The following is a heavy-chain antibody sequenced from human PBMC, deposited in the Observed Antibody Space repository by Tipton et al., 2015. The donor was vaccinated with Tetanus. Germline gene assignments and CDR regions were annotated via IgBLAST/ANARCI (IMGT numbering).Heavy chain of an antibody. J-gene: IGHJ4*02. CDR3: ARYKTSLVTPGKYFDS. D-gene: IGHD4-23*01. CDR1: GVSIRNGGYS. CDR2: TYHTGGT. Sequence: LRLSCAVSGVSIRNGGYSWSWIRQPPGKGLEWIGYTYHTGGTYYNPSLKSRVTISVDRSNNQYSLELTSVTAADTAVYFCARYKTSLVTPGKYFDSWGQGALVTVSS. V-gene: IGHV4-30-2*01.